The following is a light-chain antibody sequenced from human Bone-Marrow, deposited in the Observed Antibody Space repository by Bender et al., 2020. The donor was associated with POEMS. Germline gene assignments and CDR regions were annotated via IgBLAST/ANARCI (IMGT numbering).Light chain of an antibody. CDR2: EVY. J-gene: IGLJ2*01. V-gene: IGLV2-23*02. CDR3: CSSAGSSTFVI. CDR1: RRDIGDYNY. Sequence: QSGLTQPASVSGSPGQSITISCSGTRRDIGDYNYVSWYQQYPGKVPKLIIHEVYKRPSGIVDRFSGSRSGNTASLTIFGLQAEDEADYYCCSSAGSSTFVIFGGGTKLTVL.